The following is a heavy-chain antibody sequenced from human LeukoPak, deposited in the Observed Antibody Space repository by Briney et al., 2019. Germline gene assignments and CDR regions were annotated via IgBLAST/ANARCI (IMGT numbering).Heavy chain of an antibody. D-gene: IGHD2-2*01. CDR2: IRSQAYGGTT. CDR1: GFTFGDFL. J-gene: IGHJ4*02. V-gene: IGHV3-49*04. CDR3: TRGQFGYSSRLDS. Sequence: SLRLSCTSSGFTFGDFLMAWVRQPPGKGLEWRGIIRSQAYGGTTQYAASVKGKFTISRDDSISTAYLQINSLTTEDTAVYYCTRGQFGYSSRLDSWGQGTPVTVSS.